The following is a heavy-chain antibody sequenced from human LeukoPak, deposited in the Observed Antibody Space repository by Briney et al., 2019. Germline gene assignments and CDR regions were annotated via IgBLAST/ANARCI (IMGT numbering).Heavy chain of an antibody. Sequence: ASVKVSCKASGGTFISDVISWVRQAPGQGLERMGGINPNSGGTNYAQKFQGRVTMTKDTSISTAYMELSRLRSDDTAVYYCARDLLTTYCSGGSCYSAFDYWGQGTLVTVSS. V-gene: IGHV1-2*02. CDR3: ARDLLTTYCSGGSCYSAFDY. D-gene: IGHD2-15*01. CDR2: INPNSGGT. J-gene: IGHJ4*02. CDR1: GGTFISDV.